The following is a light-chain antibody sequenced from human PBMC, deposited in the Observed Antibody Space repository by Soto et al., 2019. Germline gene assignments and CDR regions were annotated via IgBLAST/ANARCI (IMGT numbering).Light chain of an antibody. CDR3: QQYGSSLFT. CDR2: GTS. Sequence: DIVLTQSPVTLSLSPGERATLSCRASQSVSSKYLAWYQQKPGQPPRVLIYGTSIRATGIPERFSGGGSGTDFTLTITRLESEDFAVYYCQQYGSSLFTFGPGTKVDFK. V-gene: IGKV3-20*01. CDR1: QSVSSKY. J-gene: IGKJ3*01.